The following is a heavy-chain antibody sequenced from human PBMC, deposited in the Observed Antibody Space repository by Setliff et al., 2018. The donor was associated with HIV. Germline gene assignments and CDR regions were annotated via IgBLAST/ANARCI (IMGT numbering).Heavy chain of an antibody. J-gene: IGHJ5*01. Sequence: PSETLSLTCAVSGYSISGGYYWGWIRQPPGKGLEWIGSIYHSGTTYYNPSLKSRVTISLDTSKNQFSLKLSSVTAADTAVYYCARDIRGSNNWFDPWGQGTTVTVSS. D-gene: IGHD3-16*01. CDR3: ARDIRGSNNWFDP. V-gene: IGHV4-38-2*02. CDR1: GYSISGGYY. CDR2: IYHSGTT.